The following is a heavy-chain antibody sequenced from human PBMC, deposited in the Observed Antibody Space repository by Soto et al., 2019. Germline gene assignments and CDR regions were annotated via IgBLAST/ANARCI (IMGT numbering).Heavy chain of an antibody. CDR1: GFTFDAHA. J-gene: IGHJ4*02. Sequence: PGGSLRLSCAGSGFTFDAHAMHWVRQAPGKGLEWVSAISGSGGSTYYADSVKGRFTISRDNSKNTLYLQMNSLRAEDTAVYYCAKDWDAGTFDYWGQGTLVTVSS. V-gene: IGHV3-23*01. CDR3: AKDWDAGTFDY. CDR2: ISGSGGST. D-gene: IGHD6-13*01.